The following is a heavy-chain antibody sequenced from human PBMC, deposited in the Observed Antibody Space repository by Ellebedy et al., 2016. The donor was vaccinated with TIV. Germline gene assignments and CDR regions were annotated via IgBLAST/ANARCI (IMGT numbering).Heavy chain of an antibody. CDR3: ARSWRLSSDKGGSDC. CDR2: IYYSGST. CDR1: GGSISSYY. V-gene: IGHV4-59*08. Sequence: SETLSLTCTVSGGSISSYYWSWIRQPPGKGLEWIGYIYYSGSTNYNPSLKSRVTISVDTSKNQFSLKLSSVTAADTAVYYCARSWRLSSDKGGSDCWGQGTLVTVSS. D-gene: IGHD3-10*01. J-gene: IGHJ4*02.